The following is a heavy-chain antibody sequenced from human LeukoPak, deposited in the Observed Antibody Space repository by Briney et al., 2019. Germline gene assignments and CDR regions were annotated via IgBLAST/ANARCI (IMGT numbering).Heavy chain of an antibody. D-gene: IGHD1-26*01. CDR1: GYTLTELS. CDR3: ATDGGTYSGSYHFDY. V-gene: IGHV1-24*01. Sequence: GASVKVSCKVSGYTLTELSMHWVRQAPGKGLEWMGGFDPEDGETIYAQKFQGRVTMTEDTSTDTAYMELSSLRSKDTAVYYCATDGGTYSGSYHFDYWGQGTLVTVSS. J-gene: IGHJ4*02. CDR2: FDPEDGET.